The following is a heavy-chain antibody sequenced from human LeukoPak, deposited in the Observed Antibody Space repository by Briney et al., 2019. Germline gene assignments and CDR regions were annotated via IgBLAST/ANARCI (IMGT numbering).Heavy chain of an antibody. CDR3: ARQTYYYDSSGYLPYYYYYYMDV. CDR1: GYSFTSYW. Sequence: GESLKISCKGSGYSFTSYWIGWVRQMPGKGLEWMGIIYPGDSDTRYSPSFQGQVTISADKSISTAYLQWSSLKASDTAMYYRARQTYYYDSSGYLPYYYYYYMDVWGKGTTVTVSS. J-gene: IGHJ6*03. V-gene: IGHV5-51*01. CDR2: IYPGDSDT. D-gene: IGHD3-22*01.